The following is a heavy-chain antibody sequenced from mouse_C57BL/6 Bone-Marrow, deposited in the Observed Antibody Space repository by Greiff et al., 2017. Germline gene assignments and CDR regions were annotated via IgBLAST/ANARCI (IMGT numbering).Heavy chain of an antibody. CDR2: IWSGGST. J-gene: IGHJ3*01. V-gene: IGHV2-2*01. CDR3: ARRGCAY. CDR1: GFSLTSYG. Sequence: QVHVKQSGPGLVQPSQSLSITCTVSGFSLTSYGVHWVRQSPGKGLEWLGGIWSGGSTDYNAAFISRLNISKDNSKSQVFFKMNRLQADDTAIYYCARRGCAYWGQGTLVTVSA.